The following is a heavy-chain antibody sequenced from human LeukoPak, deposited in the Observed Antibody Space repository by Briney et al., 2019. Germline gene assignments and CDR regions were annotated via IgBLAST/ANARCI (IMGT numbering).Heavy chain of an antibody. CDR1: GYSFMKYG. V-gene: IGHV1-18*01. J-gene: IGHJ5*02. CDR2: ITAYHENT. D-gene: IGHD3-10*01. Sequence: ASVKVSCKASGYSFMKYGMNWARQAPGQGLEWMGGITAYHENTKYAQKFQDRVPVTRDAPTSTAYVELRSLRSDDTAVYYCTKASLAFGTKYFDPWGQGTLVTVSS. CDR3: TKASLAFGTKYFDP.